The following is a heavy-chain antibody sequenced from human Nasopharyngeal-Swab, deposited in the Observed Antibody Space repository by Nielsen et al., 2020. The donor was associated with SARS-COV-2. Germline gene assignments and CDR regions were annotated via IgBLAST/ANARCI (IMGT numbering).Heavy chain of an antibody. CDR3: ARDGKSGDYGDFFDY. V-gene: IGHV1-18*01. D-gene: IGHD4-17*01. CDR2: ISAYNGNT. J-gene: IGHJ4*02. Sequence: ASVKVSCKASGYTFTSYGISWVRQAPGQGPEWMGWISAYNGNTNYAQKLQGRVTMTTDTSTSTAYMELRSLRSDDTAVYYCARDGKSGDYGDFFDYWGQGTLVTVSS. CDR1: GYTFTSYG.